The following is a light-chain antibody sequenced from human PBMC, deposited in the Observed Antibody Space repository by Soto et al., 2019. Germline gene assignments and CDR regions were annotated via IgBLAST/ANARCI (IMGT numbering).Light chain of an antibody. CDR3: QKYGSSPLS. Sequence: EIVLTQSPGTLSLSPGERSTLSCRASQSVSRSFLAWYQQKPGQAPRLLIYGASSRATGIPDRFSGSGSGTDFTLTISRLEPEDVEVYYCQKYGSSPLSFGGGTKVEIK. V-gene: IGKV3-20*01. J-gene: IGKJ4*01. CDR2: GAS. CDR1: QSVSRSF.